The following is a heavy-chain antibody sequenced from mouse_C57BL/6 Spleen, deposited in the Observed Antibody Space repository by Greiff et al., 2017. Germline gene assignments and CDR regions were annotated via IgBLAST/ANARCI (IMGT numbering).Heavy chain of an antibody. V-gene: IGHV5-17*01. D-gene: IGHD3-3*01. CDR3: ARDQGRYFDV. CDR2: ISSGSSTI. Sequence: EVQRVESGGGLVKPGGSLKLSCAASGFTFSDYGMHWVRPAPETGLEWVAYISSGSSTIYYADTVKGRFTISRDNAKNTLFLQMASLWAEDTARYYCARDQGRYFDVWGTGTTVTVSS. CDR1: GFTFSDYG. J-gene: IGHJ1*03.